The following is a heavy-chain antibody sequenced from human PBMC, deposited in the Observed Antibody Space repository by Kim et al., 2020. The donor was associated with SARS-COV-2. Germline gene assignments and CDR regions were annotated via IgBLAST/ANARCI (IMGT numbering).Heavy chain of an antibody. CDR2: ISAYNGNT. J-gene: IGHJ4*02. Sequence: ASVKVSCKASGYTFTSYGISWVRQAPVQGLEWMGWISAYNGNTNYAQKLQGRVTMTTDTSTSTAYMELRSLRSDDTAVYYCARQKRRGVTPSSDYWGQGTLVTVSS. CDR3: ARQKRRGVTPSSDY. V-gene: IGHV1-18*01. D-gene: IGHD3-10*01. CDR1: GYTFTSYG.